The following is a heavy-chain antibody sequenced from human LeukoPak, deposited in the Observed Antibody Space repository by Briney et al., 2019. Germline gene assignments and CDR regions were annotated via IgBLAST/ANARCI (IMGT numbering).Heavy chain of an antibody. CDR2: IYYSGST. J-gene: IGHJ4*02. V-gene: IGHV4-39*01. D-gene: IGHD6-13*01. Sequence: PGGSLRLSCAASGFTFSSYAMSWVRQPPGKGLEWIGSIYYSGSTYYNPSLKSRVTISVDTSKNQFSLKLSSVTAADTAVYYCAKSWQQLVRDDYFDYWGQGTLVTVSS. CDR1: GFTFSSYA. CDR3: AKSWQQLVRDDYFDY.